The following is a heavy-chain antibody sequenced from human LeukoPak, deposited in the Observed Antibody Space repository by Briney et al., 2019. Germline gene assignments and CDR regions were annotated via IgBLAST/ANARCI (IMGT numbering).Heavy chain of an antibody. J-gene: IGHJ4*02. V-gene: IGHV1-69*01. CDR3: STVGSSASDPYDY. CDR1: GGTFTSYG. D-gene: IGHD2-2*01. CDR2: IIPMFGTT. Sequence: SSVKVSCKASGGTFTSYGISWVRQAPGQGLEWMGGIIPMFGTTKYAQKFQGRVTITADQSTRTAYMEMSTLRSEDTALYYCSTVGSSASDPYDYWGQGTLVTVSS.